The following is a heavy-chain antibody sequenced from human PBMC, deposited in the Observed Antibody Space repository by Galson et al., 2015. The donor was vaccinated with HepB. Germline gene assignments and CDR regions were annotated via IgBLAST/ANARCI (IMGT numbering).Heavy chain of an antibody. CDR3: ARDSCSSTSCRLSYYYYGMDV. V-gene: IGHV1-3*01. CDR1: GYTFTSYA. J-gene: IGHJ6*02. Sequence: SVKVSCKASGYTFTSYAMHWVRQAPGQRLEWMGWINAGNGNTKYSQKFQGRVTITRDTSASTAYMELSSLRSEDTAVYYCARDSCSSTSCRLSYYYYGMDVWGQGTTVTVSS. CDR2: INAGNGNT. D-gene: IGHD2-2*01.